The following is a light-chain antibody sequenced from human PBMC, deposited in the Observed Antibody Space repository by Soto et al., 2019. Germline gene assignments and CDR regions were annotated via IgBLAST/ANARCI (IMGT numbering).Light chain of an antibody. J-gene: IGKJ1*01. CDR3: LQNHNYPRT. Sequence: IQLTQSPASLSASVGDRVTITCRASGNIGSNLNWYQHQTGTAPKLLIYGASRLQSGVPSRFSGSGSSAAFTLTITSLRPEDSATYYCLQNHNYPRTFGQGTKVDIK. CDR2: GAS. V-gene: IGKV1-6*01. CDR1: GNIGSN.